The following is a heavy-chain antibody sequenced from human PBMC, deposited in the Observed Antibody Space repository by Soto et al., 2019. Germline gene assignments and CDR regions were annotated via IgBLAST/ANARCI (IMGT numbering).Heavy chain of an antibody. CDR2: ISAYNGNT. V-gene: IGHV1-18*01. J-gene: IGHJ4*02. CDR1: GYTFTSYG. CDR3: ARGIVVVPAATVGYYFDY. D-gene: IGHD2-2*01. Sequence: ASMKVSCKASGYTFTSYGISWVRQAPGQGLEWMGWISAYNGNTNYAQKLQGRVTMTTDTSTSTVYMELRSLRSDDTAVYYFARGIVVVPAATVGYYFDYWGQGTLVTVSS.